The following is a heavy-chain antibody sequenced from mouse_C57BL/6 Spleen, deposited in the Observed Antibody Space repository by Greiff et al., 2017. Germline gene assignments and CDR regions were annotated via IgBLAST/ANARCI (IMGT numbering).Heavy chain of an antibody. CDR2: INPSSGYT. J-gene: IGHJ1*03. CDR3: ARDYYGSKTFDV. D-gene: IGHD1-1*01. V-gene: IGHV1-4*01. CDR1: GYTFTSYT. Sequence: QVQLKQSGAELARPGASVKMSCKASGYTFTSYTMHWVKQRPGQGLEWIGYINPSSGYTKYNQKFKDKATLTADKSSSTAYMQLSSLTSEDSAVYYCARDYYGSKTFDVWGTGTTVTVSS.